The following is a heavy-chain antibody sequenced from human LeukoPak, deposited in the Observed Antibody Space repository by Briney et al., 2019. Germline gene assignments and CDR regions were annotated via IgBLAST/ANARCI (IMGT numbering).Heavy chain of an antibody. Sequence: ASVKVSCKASGYTFTSYYMHWVRQAPGQGLEWMGWINPNSGGTNYAHKLQGRVTMTSDTSINAASMELSRLRYDDTAVHYCPFLPRYQLPCHWGQGTLVTVSS. V-gene: IGHV1-2*02. J-gene: IGHJ4*02. CDR1: GYTFTSYY. CDR2: INPNSGGT. D-gene: IGHD2-2*01. CDR3: PFLPRYQLPCH.